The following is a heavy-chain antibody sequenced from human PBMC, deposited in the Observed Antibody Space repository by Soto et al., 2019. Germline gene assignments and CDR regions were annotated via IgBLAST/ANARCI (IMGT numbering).Heavy chain of an antibody. J-gene: IGHJ5*02. D-gene: IGHD3-3*02. V-gene: IGHV1-46*01. Sequence: ASVKVSCKASGYSFFSYYIHWVRQAPGQGLEWMGRFLASGGNTDYAQRFRGRVSMTRDTSSTNTVSLELTSLTSDDTAVYYCARGGATIFGVIASWGQGTRVTVSS. CDR1: GYSFFSYY. CDR2: FLASGGNT. CDR3: ARGGATIFGVIAS.